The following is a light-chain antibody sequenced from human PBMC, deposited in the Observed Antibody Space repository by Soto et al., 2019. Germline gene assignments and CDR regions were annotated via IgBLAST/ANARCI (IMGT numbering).Light chain of an antibody. CDR3: QQYGSSYT. CDR2: DAS. V-gene: IGKV3-20*01. CDR1: QSVSSRY. Sequence: EIVLTQSPGTLSLSPGERATLSCRASQSVSSRYVAWYQQKPGQAPRLLIYDASYRAPGIPDRFSGSGSGTDFTLTISRLEPEDFAVYYCQQYGSSYTFGPGTKVDIK. J-gene: IGKJ3*01.